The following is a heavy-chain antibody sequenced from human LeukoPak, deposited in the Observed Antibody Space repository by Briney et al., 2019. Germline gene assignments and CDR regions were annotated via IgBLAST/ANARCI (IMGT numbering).Heavy chain of an antibody. J-gene: IGHJ6*02. V-gene: IGHV1-69*13. CDR3: ARDKFLEWSSGFYGMDV. CDR1: GDSINTYT. D-gene: IGHD3-3*01. Sequence: SVNVSCKASGDSINTYTINWVRQAPGQGLEWMGGINPISGTANYAQKFQGKVTITADESTSTAYMELSSLRSEDTAVYYCARDKFLEWSSGFYGMDVWGQGTTVMVSS. CDR2: INPISGTA.